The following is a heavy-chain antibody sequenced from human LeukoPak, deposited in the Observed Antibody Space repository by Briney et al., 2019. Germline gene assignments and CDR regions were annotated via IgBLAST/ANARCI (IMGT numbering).Heavy chain of an antibody. Sequence: SETLSLTCAVYGGSFSGYYWNWIRQPPGKGLEWIGEINHSGSTNYNPSLKSRVTISVDTSKNQFSLKLSSVTAADTAVYYCARLPTDYYDSSGYNSRGPVIDYWGQGTLVTVSS. J-gene: IGHJ4*02. CDR1: GGSFSGYY. D-gene: IGHD3-22*01. V-gene: IGHV4-34*01. CDR2: INHSGST. CDR3: ARLPTDYYDSSGYNSRGPVIDY.